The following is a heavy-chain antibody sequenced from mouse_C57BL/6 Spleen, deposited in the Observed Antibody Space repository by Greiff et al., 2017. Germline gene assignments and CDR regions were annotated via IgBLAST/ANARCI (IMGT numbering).Heavy chain of an antibody. J-gene: IGHJ4*01. CDR3: RSFIKAYYAMDY. CDR2: INPSSGYT. D-gene: IGHD1-1*01. CDR1: GYTFTSYW. V-gene: IGHV1-7*01. Sequence: VQLQQSGAELAKPGASVKLSCKASGYTFTSYWMHWVKQRPGQGLEWIGYINPSSGYTKYNQKFKDKATLTADKSSSTAYMQLSSLTYEDSAVYYCRSFIKAYYAMDYWGQGTSVTVSS.